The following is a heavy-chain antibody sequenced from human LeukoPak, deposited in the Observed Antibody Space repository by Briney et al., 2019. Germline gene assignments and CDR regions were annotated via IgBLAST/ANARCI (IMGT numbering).Heavy chain of an antibody. CDR3: ARDFNDSSGLAY. Sequence: GGSLRLSCAASGFTFSSYGMHWVRQAPGKGLEWVAVIWYDGSNKYYADSVKGRFTISRDNSKNTLYLQMNSLRAEDTAVYYCARDFNDSSGLAYWGQGTLVTVSS. CDR1: GFTFSSYG. CDR2: IWYDGSNK. J-gene: IGHJ4*02. D-gene: IGHD3-22*01. V-gene: IGHV3-33*01.